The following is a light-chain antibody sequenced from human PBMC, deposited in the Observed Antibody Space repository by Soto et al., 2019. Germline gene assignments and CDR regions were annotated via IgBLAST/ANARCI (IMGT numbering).Light chain of an antibody. CDR1: QSVSSY. Sequence: ENVFTQSPAPLSLSPGERATPSCRASQSVSSYLAWYQQKPGQAPRLLIYDASNRATGIPARFSGSGSGTDFTLTISSLEPEDFAVYYCQQRSNWSITFGQGTRLEIK. J-gene: IGKJ5*01. CDR2: DAS. CDR3: QQRSNWSIT. V-gene: IGKV3-11*01.